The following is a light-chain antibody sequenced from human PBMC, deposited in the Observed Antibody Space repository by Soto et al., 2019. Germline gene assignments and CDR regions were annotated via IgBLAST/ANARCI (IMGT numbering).Light chain of an antibody. CDR1: SSNIGAGYD. V-gene: IGLV1-40*01. J-gene: IGLJ2*01. CDR3: QSYDSALTAVA. Sequence: QLVLTQPPSVSGAPGQRVTIPCTGSSSNIGAGYDVHWYTQLPGTAPKLLIYDNVNRPSGVPDRFSGSKSDTSASLAITGLQAEDEADYYCQSYDSALTAVAFGGGTKLTVL. CDR2: DNV.